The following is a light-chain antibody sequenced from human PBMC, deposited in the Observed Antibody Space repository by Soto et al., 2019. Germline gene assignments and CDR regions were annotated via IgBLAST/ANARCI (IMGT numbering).Light chain of an antibody. CDR3: SSYSYLDIPVL. J-gene: IGLJ2*01. CDR1: SSDVGGYNF. V-gene: IGLV2-8*01. Sequence: QSALTQPPSASGSPGQSVTISCTGTSSDVGGYNFVSWYQQYPGKVPKLLIYEVVRRPSGISTRFSGSKSGTTASLTISGLQPEDEAHYYCSSYSYLDIPVLLGGGTKLTVL. CDR2: EVV.